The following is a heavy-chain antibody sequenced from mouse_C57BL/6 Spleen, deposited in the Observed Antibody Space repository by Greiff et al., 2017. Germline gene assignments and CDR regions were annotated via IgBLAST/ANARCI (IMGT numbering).Heavy chain of an antibody. CDR2: IYPRSGNT. Sequence: VQLQQSGAELARPGASVKLSCKASGYTFTSYGISWVKQRTGQGLEWIGEIYPRSGNTYYNEKFKGKATLTADKSSSTAYMELRSLTSEDSAVYFCARWGYDGRGFAYWGQGTLVTVSA. J-gene: IGHJ3*01. V-gene: IGHV1-81*01. CDR1: GYTFTSYG. D-gene: IGHD2-2*01. CDR3: ARWGYDGRGFAY.